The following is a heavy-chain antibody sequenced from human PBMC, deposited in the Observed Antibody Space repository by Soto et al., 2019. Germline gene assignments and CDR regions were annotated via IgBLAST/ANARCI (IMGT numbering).Heavy chain of an antibody. CDR1: GFTFSSYG. V-gene: IGHV3-30*18. CDR2: ISYDGSNK. J-gene: IGHJ4*02. Sequence: LRLSCAASGFTFSSYGMHWVRQAPGKGLEWVAVISYDGSNKYYADSVKGRFTISRDNSKNTLYLQMNSLRAEDTAVYYCAKDFLDVTMVRGVCPDYWGQGTLVTVSS. D-gene: IGHD3-10*01. CDR3: AKDFLDVTMVRGVCPDY.